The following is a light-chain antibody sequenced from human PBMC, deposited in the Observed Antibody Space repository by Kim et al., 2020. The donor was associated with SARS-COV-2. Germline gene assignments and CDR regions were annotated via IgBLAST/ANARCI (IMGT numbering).Light chain of an antibody. J-gene: IGKJ2*01. CDR3: LQHYNYPYT. V-gene: IGKV1-6*01. CDR2: AAS. CDR1: QGIRND. Sequence: AIQMTQSPSSLSASVGDRVTITCRASQGIRNDLGWYQQKPGKAPKLLIYAASSLQSGVPSSFSGSGSCTNFTLTIRSLQPEDFATYYCLQHYNYPYTFGQGTKLEI.